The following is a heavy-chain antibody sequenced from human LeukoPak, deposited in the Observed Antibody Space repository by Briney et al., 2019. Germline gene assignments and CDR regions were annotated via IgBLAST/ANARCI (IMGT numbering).Heavy chain of an antibody. CDR3: ATDAKMTTVTPIDY. V-gene: IGHV1-69-2*01. Sequence: ASVKISCKVSGYTFTDYYMHWVQQAPGKGLEWMGLVDPEDGETIYAEQFQGRVTITADTSTDTAYMELSSLRSEDTAVYYCATDAKMTTVTPIDYWVQGTLVTVSS. D-gene: IGHD4-11*01. CDR1: GYTFTDYY. CDR2: VDPEDGET. J-gene: IGHJ4*02.